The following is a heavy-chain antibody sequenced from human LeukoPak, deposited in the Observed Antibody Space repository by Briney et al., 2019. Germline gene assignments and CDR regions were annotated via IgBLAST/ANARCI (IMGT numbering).Heavy chain of an antibody. CDR1: GYIFTSYW. Sequence: KISCKGSGYIFTSYWISWVRQAPGQGLEWMGGIIPIFGTANYAQKFQGRVTITADESTSTAYMELSSLRSEDTAVYYCARSVGATHFDYWGQGTLVTVSS. CDR3: ARSVGATHFDY. D-gene: IGHD1-26*01. J-gene: IGHJ4*02. CDR2: IIPIFGTA. V-gene: IGHV1-69*01.